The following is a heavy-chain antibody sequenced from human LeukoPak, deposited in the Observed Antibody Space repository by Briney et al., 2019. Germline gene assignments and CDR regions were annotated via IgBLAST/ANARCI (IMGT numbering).Heavy chain of an antibody. Sequence: SETLPLTCAVYGGSFSGYYWSWIRQPPGKGLEWIGEINHSGSTNYNPSLKSRVTISVDTSKNQFSLKLSSVTAADTAVYYCARGRDGYNSNWFDPWGQGTLVTVSS. CDR2: INHSGST. CDR1: GGSFSGYY. D-gene: IGHD5-24*01. J-gene: IGHJ5*02. CDR3: ARGRDGYNSNWFDP. V-gene: IGHV4-34*01.